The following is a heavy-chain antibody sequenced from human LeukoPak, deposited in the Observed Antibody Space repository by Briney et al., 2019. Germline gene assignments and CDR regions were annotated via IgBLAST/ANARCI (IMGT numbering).Heavy chain of an antibody. CDR3: ARGGGSYYLARAFDI. CDR2: INPNSGGT. V-gene: IGHV1-2*02. D-gene: IGHD1-26*01. J-gene: IGHJ3*02. Sequence: ASVKVSCKASGYTFTGYYMHWVRQAPGQGLEWMGWINPNSGGTNYAQKFQGRVTMTRSTSISTAYMELSSLRSEDTAVYYCARGGGSYYLARAFDIWGQGTMVTVSS. CDR1: GYTFTGYY.